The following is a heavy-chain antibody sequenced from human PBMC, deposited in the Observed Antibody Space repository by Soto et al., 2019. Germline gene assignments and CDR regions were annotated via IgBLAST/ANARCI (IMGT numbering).Heavy chain of an antibody. CDR1: GFTFGNYA. Sequence: EVQLLESGGGLVQPGGSLRLSCAASGFTFGNYAFSWVRQAPGKGLEWVSVISGGGDATYYPESVKGRFTTSRDNSKNTVYLQMNSLRAEDTAVYYCAKKSLGSITLPALYYFDYWGQGTLVTVSS. D-gene: IGHD7-27*01. CDR3: AKKSLGSITLPALYYFDY. V-gene: IGHV3-23*01. J-gene: IGHJ4*02. CDR2: ISGGGDAT.